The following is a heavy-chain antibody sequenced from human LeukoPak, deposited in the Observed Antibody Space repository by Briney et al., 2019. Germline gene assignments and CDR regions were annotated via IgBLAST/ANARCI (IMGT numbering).Heavy chain of an antibody. V-gene: IGHV5-51*01. CDR3: ASRLRSSSGYFDY. D-gene: IGHD6-6*01. J-gene: IGHJ4*02. Sequence: GESLKISCKGSGYSFTSYWIGWVREMPGKGLEWVGIIYPGDSDTRYSPSFQGQVTISADKSISTAYLQWSSLKASDTAMYYCASRLRSSSGYFDYWGQGTLVTVSS. CDR2: IYPGDSDT. CDR1: GYSFTSYW.